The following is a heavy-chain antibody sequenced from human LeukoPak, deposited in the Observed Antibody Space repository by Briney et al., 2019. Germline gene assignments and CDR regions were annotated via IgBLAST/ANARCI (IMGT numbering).Heavy chain of an antibody. CDR1: GYTFTSYD. Sequence: ASVKVSCKASGYTFTSYDITWVRQAPGQGPEWMGWISPNSGHTNHAPKFKDRVTMTTDTSTTTAYMELRSLRSDDTAVYFCARVGFLADYGDEGAFDIWGQGTMVTVSS. CDR3: ARVGFLADYGDEGAFDI. V-gene: IGHV1-18*01. J-gene: IGHJ3*02. CDR2: ISPNSGHT. D-gene: IGHD4-17*01.